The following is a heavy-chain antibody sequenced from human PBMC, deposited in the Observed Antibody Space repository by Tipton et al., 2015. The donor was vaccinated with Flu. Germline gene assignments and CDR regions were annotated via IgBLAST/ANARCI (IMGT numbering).Heavy chain of an antibody. CDR2: SYYSGST. D-gene: IGHD3-22*01. CDR3: ARDLKWSSAYYNPFGY. CDR1: GVSISSYY. J-gene: IGHJ4*02. V-gene: IGHV4-59*01. Sequence: TLSLTCNVSGVSISSYYWSWIRQPPGKGLEWIGYSYYSGSTNYNPSLKSRVTISVDTSKNQFFLILSSVTAADTAVYYCARDLKWSSAYYNPFGYWGQGTLVAVSS.